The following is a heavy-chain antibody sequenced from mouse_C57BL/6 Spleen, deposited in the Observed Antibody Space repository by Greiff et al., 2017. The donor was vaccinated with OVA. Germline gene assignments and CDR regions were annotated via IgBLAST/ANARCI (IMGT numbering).Heavy chain of an antibody. V-gene: IGHV1-53*01. Sequence: QVHVKQPGTELVQPGASVKLSCKASGYTFTSYWMHWVKQRPGQGLEWIGNINPSNGGTNYNETLKSKATLTLDKSSSTAYMQLSSLTSEDSAVYYCASGGYYVEYFDDWGKGTTLTVSS. J-gene: IGHJ2*01. D-gene: IGHD2-3*01. CDR1: GYTFTSYW. CDR2: INPSNGGT. CDR3: ASGGYYVEYFDD.